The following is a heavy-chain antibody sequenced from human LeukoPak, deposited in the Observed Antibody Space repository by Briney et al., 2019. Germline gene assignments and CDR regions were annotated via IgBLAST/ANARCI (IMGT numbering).Heavy chain of an antibody. V-gene: IGHV4-39*07. CDR1: GDSISSSSYY. CDR3: ATNIRRIVGATNFDY. Sequence: SETLSLTCTVSGDSISSSSYYWGWIRQAPGKGLQWIGSIYYSGYTYYSPSLKSRVTISVDTSKNQFSLKLSSVTAADTAVYYCATNIRRIVGATNFDYWGQGTLVTVSS. CDR2: IYYSGYT. D-gene: IGHD1-26*01. J-gene: IGHJ4*02.